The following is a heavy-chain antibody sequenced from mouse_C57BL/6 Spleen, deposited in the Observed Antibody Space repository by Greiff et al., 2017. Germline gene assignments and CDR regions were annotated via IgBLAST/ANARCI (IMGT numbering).Heavy chain of an antibody. CDR1: GFTFSSYA. D-gene: IGHD1-1*01. Sequence: EVKVEESGEGLVKPGGSLKLSCAASGFTFSSYAMSWVRQTPEKRLEWVAYISSGGDYIYYADTVKGRFTISRDNARNTLYLQMSSLKSEDTAMYYCTREGDYYGSNLFAYWGQGTLVTVSA. V-gene: IGHV5-9-1*02. CDR3: TREGDYYGSNLFAY. CDR2: ISSGGDYI. J-gene: IGHJ3*01.